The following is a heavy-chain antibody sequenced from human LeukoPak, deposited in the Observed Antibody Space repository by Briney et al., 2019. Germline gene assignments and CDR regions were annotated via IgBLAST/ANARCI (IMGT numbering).Heavy chain of an antibody. CDR3: ARWFCSSSSCYYDY. V-gene: IGHV3-53*01. CDR1: GLTVSSNY. D-gene: IGHD2-2*01. CDR2: LYSFGNT. Sequence: GGSLRLSCAASGLTVSSNYMSWVRQAPGRGLQWVSVLYSFGNTYYADSVKGRFTISRDDSKNTLYLQMNTLRAEDTAVYYCARWFCSSSSCYYDYWGQGTLVTVPS. J-gene: IGHJ4*02.